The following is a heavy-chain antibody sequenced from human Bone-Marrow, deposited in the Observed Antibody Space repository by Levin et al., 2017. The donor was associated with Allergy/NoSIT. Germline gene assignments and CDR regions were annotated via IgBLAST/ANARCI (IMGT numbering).Heavy chain of an antibody. V-gene: IGHV3-9*01. CDR3: AKGITRRATTLYEGIDV. J-gene: IGHJ6*02. Sequence: GGSLRLSCAASGFSFDDYAMHWVRQIPGKGLEWVAGITWNSGRIGYADFVKGRFSISRDNAKDSLYLQVNRLRGEDTALYYCAKGITRRATTLYEGIDVWGQGTTVAVSS. CDR2: ITWNSGRI. CDR1: GFSFDDYA. D-gene: IGHD1-1*01.